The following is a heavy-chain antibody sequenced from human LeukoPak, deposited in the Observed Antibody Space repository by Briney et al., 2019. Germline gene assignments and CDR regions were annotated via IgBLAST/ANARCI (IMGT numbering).Heavy chain of an antibody. CDR3: ARGVAVAGSSFDY. Sequence: HRASVRVSCTASGYTFTSYAMHWVRQAPGQRLEWMGWINAGNGNTKYSQEFQGRVTINRDTSASTAYMELSSLRSEDMAVYYCARGVAVAGSSFDYWGQGTLVTVSS. V-gene: IGHV1-3*03. D-gene: IGHD6-19*01. J-gene: IGHJ4*02. CDR2: INAGNGNT. CDR1: GYTFTSYA.